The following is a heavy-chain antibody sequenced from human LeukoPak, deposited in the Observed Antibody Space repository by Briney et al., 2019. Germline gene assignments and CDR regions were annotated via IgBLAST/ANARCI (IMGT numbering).Heavy chain of an antibody. Sequence: ASVKVSCKASGYTFTSYGISWVRQAPGQGLEWMGWISAFNGNTDYAQRLQGRVTMTTDTSTSTAYMELRSLRSDDTALDYCARGPHTIPTRGDYWGQGTLVTVSS. CDR2: ISAFNGNT. V-gene: IGHV1-18*01. D-gene: IGHD2-15*01. CDR1: GYTFTSYG. J-gene: IGHJ4*02. CDR3: ARGPHTIPTRGDY.